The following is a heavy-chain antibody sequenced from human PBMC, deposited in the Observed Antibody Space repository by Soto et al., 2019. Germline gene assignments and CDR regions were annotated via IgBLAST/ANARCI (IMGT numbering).Heavy chain of an antibody. J-gene: IGHJ4*02. Sequence: PGGSLRLSCAASGFTFSSHAMSWVRQAPGKGLEWVSAMSGSVGSTYYADSVKGRFTISRDNSKNTRYLQMNSLRAEDTAVYYCAKDSEYYDILTGYLYWGQGTMVTVSS. CDR1: GFTFSSHA. CDR3: AKDSEYYDILTGYLY. CDR2: MSGSVGST. D-gene: IGHD3-9*01. V-gene: IGHV3-23*01.